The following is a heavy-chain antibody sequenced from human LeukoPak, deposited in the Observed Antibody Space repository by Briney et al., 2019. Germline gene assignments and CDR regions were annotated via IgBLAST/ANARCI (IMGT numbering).Heavy chain of an antibody. CDR1: GYTFTSYA. CDR2: INAGNGNT. Sequence: ASVKVSCKASGYTFTSYAMHWVRQAPGQRLEWMGWINAGNGNTKYSQEFQGRVIITRDTSASTAYMELSSLRSEDMAVYYCARGRDYDYVWGSYHSDYFDYWGQGTLVTVSS. V-gene: IGHV1-3*03. D-gene: IGHD3-16*02. J-gene: IGHJ4*02. CDR3: ARGRDYDYVWGSYHSDYFDY.